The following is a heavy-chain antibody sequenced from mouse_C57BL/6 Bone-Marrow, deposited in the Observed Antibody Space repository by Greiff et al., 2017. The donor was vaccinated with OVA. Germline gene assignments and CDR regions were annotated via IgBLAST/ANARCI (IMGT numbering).Heavy chain of an antibody. CDR3: ARGAYYDYLAWFAY. V-gene: IGHV1-55*01. D-gene: IGHD2-4*01. Sequence: QVQLQQPGAELVKPGASVKMSCKASGYTFTSYCITWVKQRPGQGLEWIGDIYPGSGSTNYNEKFKSKATLTVDTSSSTAYMQLSSLTSEDSAVYYCARGAYYDYLAWFAYWGQGTLVTVSA. J-gene: IGHJ3*01. CDR2: IYPGSGST. CDR1: GYTFTSYC.